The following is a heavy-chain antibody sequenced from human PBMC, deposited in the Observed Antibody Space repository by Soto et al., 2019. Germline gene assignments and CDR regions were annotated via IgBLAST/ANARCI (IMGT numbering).Heavy chain of an antibody. CDR3: ARYSNNWFQTEGMDV. Sequence: LPATLSPTYAHSVASMNTYYWGSIWQPAVKGLEWIGRIDTSGNTNYNNSLKSRVTMSVDTSKKQFSLKLTSVTAADTAVYYCARYSNNWFQTEGMDVWGQGITVTTS. CDR1: VASMNTYY. V-gene: IGHV4-4*07. D-gene: IGHD6-13*01. CDR2: IDTSGNT. J-gene: IGHJ6*02.